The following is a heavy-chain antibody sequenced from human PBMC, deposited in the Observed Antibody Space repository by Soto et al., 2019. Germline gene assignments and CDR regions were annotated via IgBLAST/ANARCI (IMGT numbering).Heavy chain of an antibody. V-gene: IGHV4-4*03. J-gene: IGHJ6*02. CDR1: GSAISIRNW. CDR3: ARVSGNYYYGMDV. Sequence: QEALSPTYINSGSAISIRNWCSWVRQPPGKGLEWIGEIYHSGSTNYNPSLKSRVTISVDKSKNQFSLKLSSVTAADTAVYYCARVSGNYYYGMDVWGQGTTVS. CDR2: IYHSGST. D-gene: IGHD3-10*01.